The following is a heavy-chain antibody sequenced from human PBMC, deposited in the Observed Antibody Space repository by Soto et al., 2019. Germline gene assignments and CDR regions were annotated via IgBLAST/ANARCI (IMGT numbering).Heavy chain of an antibody. J-gene: IGHJ5*02. CDR2: IYYSGST. CDR3: ARGRLVPAAMDNWFDP. D-gene: IGHD2-2*01. Sequence: PLETLSLTCAVSGGSISSGGYSWSWIRQPPGKGLEWIGYIYYSGSTYYNPSLKSRVTISVDTSKNQFSLKLSSVTAADTAVYYCARGRLVPAAMDNWFDPWGQGTLVTVSS. V-gene: IGHV4-30-2*05. CDR1: GGSISSGGYS.